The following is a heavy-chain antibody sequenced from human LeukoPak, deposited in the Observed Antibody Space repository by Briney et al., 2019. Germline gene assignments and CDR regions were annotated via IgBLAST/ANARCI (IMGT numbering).Heavy chain of an antibody. J-gene: IGHJ1*01. CDR1: GFTFSSYA. CDR3: AKDLYPSYCGGGSCRATEYFQH. Sequence: GGSLRLSCAASGFTFSSYAMSWVRQAPGKGLEWVSAISGSGGSTYYAHSVKGRFTISRDNSKNTLYLQMNSLRAEDTAVYYCAKDLYPSYCGGGSCRATEYFQHWGQGTLVTVSS. D-gene: IGHD2-15*01. CDR2: ISGSGGST. V-gene: IGHV3-23*01.